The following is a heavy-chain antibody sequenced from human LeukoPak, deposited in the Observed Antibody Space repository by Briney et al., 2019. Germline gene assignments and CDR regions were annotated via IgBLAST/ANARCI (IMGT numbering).Heavy chain of an antibody. V-gene: IGHV3-11*01. CDR1: GFTFSDYY. D-gene: IGHD3-16*02. J-gene: IGHJ3*02. CDR2: ISSSGSTI. CDR3: ATDGSPGSFAFDI. Sequence: PGGSLRLSCAASGFTFSDYYMSWIRQAPGKGLEWVSYISSSGSTIYYADSVKGRFTISRDNAKNSLYLQMNSLRAEDTAVYYCATDGSPGSFAFDIWGQGTMVTVSS.